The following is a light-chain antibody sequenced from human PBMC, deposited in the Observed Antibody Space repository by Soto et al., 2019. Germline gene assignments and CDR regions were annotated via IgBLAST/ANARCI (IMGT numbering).Light chain of an antibody. J-gene: IGKJ4*01. CDR3: MQALQTPLT. CDR1: QSLLHSNGYNY. V-gene: IGKV2-28*01. Sequence: DIVMTQSPLSLPVTPGEPASISCRSSQSLLHSNGYNYLDWYLQKPGQSPQLLIYLGSNRASGVPDRFRGSGSGTDFTLKISRVEAEDDGVYYCMQALQTPLTFGGGTKVEIK. CDR2: LGS.